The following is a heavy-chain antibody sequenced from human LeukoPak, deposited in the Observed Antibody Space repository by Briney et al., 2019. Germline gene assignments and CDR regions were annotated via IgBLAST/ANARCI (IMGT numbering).Heavy chain of an antibody. J-gene: IGHJ4*02. V-gene: IGHV3-23*01. CDR1: GFTFSSYA. CDR3: AIDGRGGIREAGIG. D-gene: IGHD1-14*01. Sequence: GGSLRLSCAASGFTFSSYAMSWVRQAPGKGLEWVSGISGSSGGTYYADSVKGRFTISRDNSKNTLYLQMNSLRAEDTAVYYCAIDGRGGIREAGIGWGQGTPVTVSS. CDR2: ISGSSGGT.